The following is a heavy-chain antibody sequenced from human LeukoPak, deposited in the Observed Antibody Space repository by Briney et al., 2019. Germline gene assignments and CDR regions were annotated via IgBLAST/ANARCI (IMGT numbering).Heavy chain of an antibody. V-gene: IGHV3-30-3*01. CDR3: ARALEGYYGSGTSCFDS. CDR1: GFTFSSYA. D-gene: IGHD3-10*01. Sequence: PGGSLRLSCAASGFTFSSYAMHWVRQAPGKGLEWVAVISYDGSNKYYADSVKGRFTISRDNSKNTLYLQMNSLSAEDTAVYYCARALEGYYGSGTSCFDSWGQGTLVTVSS. CDR2: ISYDGSNK. J-gene: IGHJ4*02.